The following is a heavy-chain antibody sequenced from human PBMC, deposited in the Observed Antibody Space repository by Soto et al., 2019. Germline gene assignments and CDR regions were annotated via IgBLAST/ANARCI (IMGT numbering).Heavy chain of an antibody. CDR3: ARVLRIYYYYMDV. CDR1: GFTFSSYW. Sequence: EVQLVESGGGLVQPGGSLRLSCAASGFTFSSYWMSWVRQAPGKGLEWVANIKQDGSEKYYVDSVKGRFTISRDNAKNSLYLQMNSLRAEDTAVYYCARVLRIYYYYMDVWGKGTTVTVSS. D-gene: IGHD5-12*01. J-gene: IGHJ6*03. CDR2: IKQDGSEK. V-gene: IGHV3-7*01.